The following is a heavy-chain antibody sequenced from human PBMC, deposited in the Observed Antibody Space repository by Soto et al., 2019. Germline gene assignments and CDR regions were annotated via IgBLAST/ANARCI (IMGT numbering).Heavy chain of an antibody. CDR1: GGSISSGDYY. D-gene: IGHD6-13*01. CDR3: ASEIAAAGTRGRFDP. J-gene: IGHJ5*02. CDR2: IYYSGST. Sequence: SETLSLTCTVPGGSISSGDYYWSWIRQPPGKGLEWIGYIYYSGSTYYNPSLKSRVTISVDTSKNQFSLKLSSVTAADTAVYYCASEIAAAGTRGRFDPWGQGTLVTVSS. V-gene: IGHV4-30-4*01.